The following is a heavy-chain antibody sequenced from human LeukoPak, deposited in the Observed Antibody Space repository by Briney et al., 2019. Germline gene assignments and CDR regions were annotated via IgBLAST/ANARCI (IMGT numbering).Heavy chain of an antibody. CDR3: AICAPGIAMAGTFDY. D-gene: IGHD6-19*01. V-gene: IGHV1-18*01. CDR2: ISAYIGDT. J-gene: IGHJ4*02. CDR1: GYAFTSSS. Sequence: ASVKVSCTASGYAFTSSSICWVCEPPGQGLEWMGWISAYIGDTNYAQNLQGSVTMTTYTTTNTAYMEQRRLRTDDTAAYYYAICAPGIAMAGTFDYWGQGTLVTVSS.